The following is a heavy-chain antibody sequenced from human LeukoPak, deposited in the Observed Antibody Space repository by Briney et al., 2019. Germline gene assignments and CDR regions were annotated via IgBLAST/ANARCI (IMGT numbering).Heavy chain of an antibody. CDR2: IYYSGST. J-gene: IGHJ5*02. D-gene: IGHD2-15*01. CDR1: GGSISSSSYY. Sequence: PSETLSLTCTVSGGSISSSSYYWGWIRQPPGKGLEWIGSIYYSGSTYYNPSLKSRVTISVDTSKNQFSLKLSSVTAADTAVYYCARHLTGSFDPWGQGTLVTVPS. V-gene: IGHV4-39*01. CDR3: ARHLTGSFDP.